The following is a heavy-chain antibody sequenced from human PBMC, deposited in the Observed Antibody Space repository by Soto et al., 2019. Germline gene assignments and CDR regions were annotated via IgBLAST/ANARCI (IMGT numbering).Heavy chain of an antibody. J-gene: IGHJ6*02. CDR2: MNPNSGNT. V-gene: IGHV1-8*01. Sequence: QVQLVQSGAEVKKPGASVKVSCKASGYTFTSDDINWVRQATAQGLEWKGWMNPNSGNTGYTQKFQGRLTMTSNTSISTAYMELSSLTSEDTAVYYCARAGYCSGGSCPYGMDVWGQGTTVTVSS. CDR3: ARAGYCSGGSCPYGMDV. CDR1: GYTFTSDD. D-gene: IGHD2-15*01.